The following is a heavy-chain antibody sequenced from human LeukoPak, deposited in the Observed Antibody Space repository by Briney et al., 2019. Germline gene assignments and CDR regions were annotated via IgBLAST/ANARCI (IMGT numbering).Heavy chain of an antibody. CDR1: GGSTSSSNYY. J-gene: IGHJ4*02. V-gene: IGHV4-39*01. CDR2: IHYSGGT. CDR3: ARLGAGPTYYDFWSGYSSFYFDY. Sequence: SETLSLTCTVSGGSTSSSNYYWGWIRQPPGKGLEWIGGIHYSGGTYYNPSLKSRVTISVDTSKNQFSLKLSSVTAADTAVYYCARLGAGPTYYDFWSGYSSFYFDYWGQGTLVTVSS. D-gene: IGHD3-3*01.